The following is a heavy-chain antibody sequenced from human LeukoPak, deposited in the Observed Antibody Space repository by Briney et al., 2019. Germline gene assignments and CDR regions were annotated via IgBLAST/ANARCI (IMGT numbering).Heavy chain of an antibody. V-gene: IGHV4-39*01. Sequence: SETLSLTCTVSGGSINSSSYYWGWIRQPPGKGLEWIGSIYYAGSTYYNSSLKSRVTISVDTSKNQFSLRMSFVSAADTAVYYCASIAAAGNEWGQGALVIVSS. CDR1: GGSINSSSYY. CDR2: IYYAGST. D-gene: IGHD6-13*01. CDR3: ASIAAAGNE. J-gene: IGHJ4*02.